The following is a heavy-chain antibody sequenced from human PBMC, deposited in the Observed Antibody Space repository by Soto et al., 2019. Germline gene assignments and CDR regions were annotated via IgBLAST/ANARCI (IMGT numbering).Heavy chain of an antibody. J-gene: IGHJ6*03. D-gene: IGHD3-3*02. V-gene: IGHV4-61*03. CDR1: GGSVGSGSYY. Sequence: SETLSLTCTVSGGSVGSGSYYRSWIRQPLGKGLEWIGYIYYSGNTDYNPSLRGRDNISVDKAKNHFSMQLTSVTSADTAIYYCARDSVLAYY. CDR3: ARDSVLAYY. CDR2: IYYSGNT.